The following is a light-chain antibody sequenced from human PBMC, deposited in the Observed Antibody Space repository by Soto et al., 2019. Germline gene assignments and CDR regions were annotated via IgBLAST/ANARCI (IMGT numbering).Light chain of an antibody. V-gene: IGLV2-14*01. Sequence: QSALTQPASVSGSPGQSITISCTGTSSDVGAYIFVSWYQQHPGKAPKLMIYEVSYRPSGVSNRFSGSKSGNTASLTISGLQADDEADYYCNSYTTTGTLVFGGGTKVTVL. CDR1: SSDVGAYIF. CDR2: EVS. J-gene: IGLJ3*02. CDR3: NSYTTTGTLV.